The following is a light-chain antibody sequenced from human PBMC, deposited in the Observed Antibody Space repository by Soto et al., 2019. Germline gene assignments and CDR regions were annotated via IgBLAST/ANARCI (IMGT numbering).Light chain of an antibody. CDR2: DAS. CDR1: ESVGGH. CDR3: QQYNNWPPN. V-gene: IGKV3-15*01. J-gene: IGKJ5*01. Sequence: EIVVNQSSATLCVSPGERAPPSRRASESVGGHLAWYHQKPGQAPKLLIFDASTRATGVPARFSGSGSGTEFTLTVSSLQSEDIAVYFCQQYNNWPPNFGQGTRLEIK.